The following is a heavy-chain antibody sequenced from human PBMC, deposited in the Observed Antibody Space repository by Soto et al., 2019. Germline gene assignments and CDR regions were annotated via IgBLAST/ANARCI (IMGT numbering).Heavy chain of an antibody. Sequence: GGSLRLSCAASGFTVSSNYMSWVRQAPGKGLEWVSVIYSGGSTYYADSVKGRFTISRDNSKNTLYLQMNSLRAEDTAVYYCARATPHFYDFWSGYYDADPAEYKAVGSQGTTVPVSS. CDR1: GFTVSSNY. D-gene: IGHD3-3*01. CDR2: IYSGGST. CDR3: ARATPHFYDFWSGYYDADPAEYKAV. J-gene: IGHJ6*02. V-gene: IGHV3-53*01.